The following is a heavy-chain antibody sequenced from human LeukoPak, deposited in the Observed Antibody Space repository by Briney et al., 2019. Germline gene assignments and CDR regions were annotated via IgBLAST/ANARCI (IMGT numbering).Heavy chain of an antibody. CDR1: GFTFTSSA. CDR3: AVEAAANYYYYGMDV. D-gene: IGHD6-13*01. J-gene: IGHJ6*02. Sequence: SVKVSCKASGFTFTSSAVQWVRQARGQRLEWIGWIVVGSGNTNYAQKFQERVTITRDMSTSTAYMELSSLRSEDTAVYYCAVEAAANYYYYGMDVWGQGTTVTVSS. V-gene: IGHV1-58*01. CDR2: IVVGSGNT.